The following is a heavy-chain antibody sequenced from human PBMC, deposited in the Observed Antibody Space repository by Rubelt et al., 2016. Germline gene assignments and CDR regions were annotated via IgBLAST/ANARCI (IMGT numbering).Heavy chain of an antibody. CDR1: GGSITNNS. CDR3: AKYLKSVDGTWVGLDY. Sequence: PSETLSLTCTVSGGSITNNSWSWIRQPPGKGLEWIGYIYYTGSTSYNPTLKSRVTISVDTPRNQYSLKLSSVTAADTAVYYCAKYLKSVDGTWVGLDYWGQGTLVTVSS. J-gene: IGHJ4*02. CDR2: IYYTGST. V-gene: IGHV4-59*01. D-gene: IGHD6-19*01.